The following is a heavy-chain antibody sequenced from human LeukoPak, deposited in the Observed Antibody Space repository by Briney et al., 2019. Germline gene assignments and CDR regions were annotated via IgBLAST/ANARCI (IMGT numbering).Heavy chain of an antibody. CDR3: ATLGGNPRSDAFDI. CDR2: FGPEDGET. CDR1: GYTLTELS. D-gene: IGHD4-23*01. J-gene: IGHJ3*02. Sequence: EASVKVSCKVSGYTLTELSMHWVRQAPGKGLEWMGGFGPEDGETIYAQKFQGRVTMTEDTSTDTAYMELSSLRSEDTAVYYCATLGGNPRSDAFDIWGQGTMVTVSS. V-gene: IGHV1-24*01.